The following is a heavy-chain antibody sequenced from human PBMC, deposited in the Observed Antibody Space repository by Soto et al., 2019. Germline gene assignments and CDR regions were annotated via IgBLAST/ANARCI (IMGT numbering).Heavy chain of an antibody. J-gene: IGHJ4*02. CDR1: GGSISSGDYY. D-gene: IGHD3-22*01. CDR2: IYYSGST. CDR3: ARDGSYYDSSGSFDY. V-gene: IGHV4-30-4*01. Sequence: PSETLSLTCTVSGGSISSGDYYWSWIRQPPGKGLEWIGYIYYSGSTYYNPSLKSRVTISVDTSKNQFSLKLSSVTAADTAVYYCARDGSYYDSSGSFDYWGQGTLVTVSS.